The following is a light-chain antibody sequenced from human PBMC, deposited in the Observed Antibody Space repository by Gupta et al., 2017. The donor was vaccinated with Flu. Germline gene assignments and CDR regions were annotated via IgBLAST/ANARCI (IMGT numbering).Light chain of an antibody. CDR3: QQYNNCPLT. CDR2: GAF. Sequence: PATLSVSAGERATLTCRASQSVSSNLAWYQQRPGQAPRLLIYGAFTRATGIPARFSGSGSGTEFTLTISSLQSEDFAVYYCQQYNNCPLTFGGGTKVEIK. J-gene: IGKJ4*01. V-gene: IGKV3-15*01. CDR1: QSVSSN.